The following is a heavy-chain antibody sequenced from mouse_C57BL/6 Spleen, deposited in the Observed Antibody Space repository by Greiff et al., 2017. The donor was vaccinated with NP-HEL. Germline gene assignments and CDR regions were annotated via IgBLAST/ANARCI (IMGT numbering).Heavy chain of an antibody. D-gene: IGHD3-2*02. Sequence: EVKLMESGEGLVKPGGSLKLSCAASGFTFSSYAMSWVRQTPEKRLEWVAYISSGGDYIYYADTVKGRFTISRANARNTLYLQMSSLKSEDTAMYYCTRERGTAQVPFAYWGQGTLVTVSA. J-gene: IGHJ3*01. V-gene: IGHV5-9-1*02. CDR2: ISSGGDYI. CDR1: GFTFSSYA. CDR3: TRERGTAQVPFAY.